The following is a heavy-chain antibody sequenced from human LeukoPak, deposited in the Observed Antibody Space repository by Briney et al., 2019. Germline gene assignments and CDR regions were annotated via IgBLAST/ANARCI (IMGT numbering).Heavy chain of an antibody. J-gene: IGHJ6*03. CDR1: GYSISSGYY. Sequence: PSETLSLTCTVSGYSISSGYYWGWIRQPPGKGLEWIGSIYHSGSTYYNPSLKSRVTISVDTSKNQFSLKLSSVTAADTAVYYCARDDGSSGWSYYYYYYYMDVWGKGTTVTISS. CDR3: ARDDGSSGWSYYYYYYYMDV. D-gene: IGHD6-19*01. V-gene: IGHV4-38-2*02. CDR2: IYHSGST.